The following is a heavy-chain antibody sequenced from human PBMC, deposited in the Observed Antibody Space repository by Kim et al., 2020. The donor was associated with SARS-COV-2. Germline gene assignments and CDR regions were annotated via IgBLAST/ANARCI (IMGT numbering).Heavy chain of an antibody. CDR1: GGSISSYY. CDR3: ARDRVGATMGFDY. D-gene: IGHD1-26*01. CDR2: IYYSGST. V-gene: IGHV4-59*13. Sequence: SETLSLTCTVSGGSISSYYWSWIRQPPGKGLEWIGYIYYSGSTNYNPSLKSRVTISVDTSKNQFSLKLSSVTAADTAVYYCARDRVGATMGFDYWGQGTLVTVSS. J-gene: IGHJ4*02.